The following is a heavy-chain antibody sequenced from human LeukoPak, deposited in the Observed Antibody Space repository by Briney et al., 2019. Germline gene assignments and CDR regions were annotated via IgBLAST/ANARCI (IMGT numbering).Heavy chain of an antibody. Sequence: GRSLRLSCAASGFTFDDYAMHWVRQAPGKGLEWVSGISWNSGGIGYADSVKGRFTISRDNAKNSLYLQMNSLRAEDTALYYCAKAPGYSYGLNFDYWGQGTLVTVSS. CDR3: AKAPGYSYGLNFDY. J-gene: IGHJ4*02. V-gene: IGHV3-9*01. CDR2: ISWNSGGI. CDR1: GFTFDDYA. D-gene: IGHD5-18*01.